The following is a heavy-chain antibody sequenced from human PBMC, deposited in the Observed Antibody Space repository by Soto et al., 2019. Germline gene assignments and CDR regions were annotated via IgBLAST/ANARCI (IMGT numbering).Heavy chain of an antibody. V-gene: IGHV1-69*08. CDR2: VIPIFGIP. D-gene: IGHD2-2*01. CDR3: AREDRDRETGLVPAAIDGMDV. J-gene: IGHJ6*02. Sequence: QVQLVQSGAEVKKPGSSVKVSCKASGGTISRYSITWVRQAPGHGLEWIGRVIPIFGIPTYAQKFRGRVTITADESTSXAXMXXSSLRSDDTAVYYCAREDRDRETGLVPAAIDGMDVWGQGTTVTVSS. CDR1: GGTISRYS.